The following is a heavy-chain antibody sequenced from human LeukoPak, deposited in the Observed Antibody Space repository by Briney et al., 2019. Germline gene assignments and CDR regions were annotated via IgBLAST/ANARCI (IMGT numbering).Heavy chain of an antibody. CDR3: VKDRFGSFDP. CDR2: ISPSASHR. CDR1: GFPFSDYA. V-gene: IGHV3-23*01. Sequence: EGSLRLSCAASGFPFSDYAMTWVRQAPGKGLEWVAAISPSASHRYYADFVGGRFTISRDNSKNTLDLQMSSLRAEDTAVYYCVKDRFGSFDPWGQGTLVTVSS. J-gene: IGHJ5*02. D-gene: IGHD5-18*01.